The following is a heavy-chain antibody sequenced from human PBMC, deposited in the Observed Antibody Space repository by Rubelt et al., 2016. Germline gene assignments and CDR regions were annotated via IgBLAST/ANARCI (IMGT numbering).Heavy chain of an antibody. CDR1: GYTFTTYY. CDR3: ARAIRGVEWLPRDY. D-gene: IGHD3-3*01. J-gene: IGHJ4*02. Sequence: QVQLVQSGADVKKPGASVKVSCEASGYTFTTYYMHWVRQAPGQGLEWMGIINPSGGSTSYAQKFQGRVTMTRDTSTSTVYMEVSSLTSEDTAVYYCARAIRGVEWLPRDYWGQGTLVTVSS. V-gene: IGHV1-46*01. CDR2: INPSGGST.